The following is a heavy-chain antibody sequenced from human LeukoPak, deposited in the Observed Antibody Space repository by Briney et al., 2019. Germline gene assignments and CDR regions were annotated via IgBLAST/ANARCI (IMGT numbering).Heavy chain of an antibody. CDR3: ARGGTWGSNDAFDV. V-gene: IGHV3-13*01. D-gene: IGHD3-10*01. CDR2: IGTAGDT. CDR1: GFTFSSYE. Sequence: GGSLRLSCAASGFTFSSYEMHWVRQGLGKGLEGVSAIGTAGDTHYPDSVKGRFTVSREDANNAVYLQLSSLRAGDSAVYYCARGGTWGSNDAFDVWGQGTTVTVSS. J-gene: IGHJ3*01.